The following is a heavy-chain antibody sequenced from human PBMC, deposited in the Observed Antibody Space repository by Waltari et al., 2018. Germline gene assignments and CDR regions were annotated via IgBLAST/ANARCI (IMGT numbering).Heavy chain of an antibody. CDR3: ARGAVFGVVINWYFDL. Sequence: QTQLVQSGVEVTRPGASVKVSCRASGYSFSDYKITWVRQAPGQGLEWMGWISGYNDDTNYAQNFQGRVTMTTDRSTATAYLELTSLKSDDTAVYYCARGAVFGVVINWYFDLWGPGTLVTVSS. D-gene: IGHD3-3*01. CDR1: GYSFSDYK. CDR2: ISGYNDDT. J-gene: IGHJ2*01. V-gene: IGHV1-18*04.